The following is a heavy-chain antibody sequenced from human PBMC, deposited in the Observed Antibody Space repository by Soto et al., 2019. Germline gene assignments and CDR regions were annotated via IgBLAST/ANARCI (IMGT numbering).Heavy chain of an antibody. CDR3: ARLGRRTVASHFDY. D-gene: IGHD2-21*01. Sequence: PSETLSLTCTVSGVSISSGGYYWSWIRQHPGKGLEWIGYIYYSGSTYYNPSLKSRVTISVDTSKNQFSLKLSSVTAADTAVYYCARLGRRTVASHFDYWGQGTLVTVSS. J-gene: IGHJ4*02. V-gene: IGHV4-31*03. CDR2: IYYSGST. CDR1: GVSISSGGYY.